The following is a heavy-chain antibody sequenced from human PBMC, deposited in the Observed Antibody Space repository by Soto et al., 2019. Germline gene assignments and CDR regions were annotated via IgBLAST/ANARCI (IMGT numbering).Heavy chain of an antibody. CDR3: ARQPSRGAAVMDV. Sequence: QVQLVESGGGVVQPGRSLRLSCAASGFTFSSYGMHWVRQASGKGLEWVAVIWYDGSNKYYADSVKGRFTISRDNSKNTLYLQMNSLRAEDTAVYYCARQPSRGAAVMDVWGQGTTVTVSS. CDR2: IWYDGSNK. J-gene: IGHJ6*02. V-gene: IGHV3-33*01. CDR1: GFTFSSYG. D-gene: IGHD6-13*01.